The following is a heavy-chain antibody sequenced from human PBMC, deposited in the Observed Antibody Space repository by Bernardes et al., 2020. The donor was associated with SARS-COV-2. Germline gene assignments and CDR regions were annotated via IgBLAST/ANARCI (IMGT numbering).Heavy chain of an antibody. V-gene: IGHV3-48*03. CDR1: GFTFSSYE. D-gene: IGHD3-3*01. Sequence: GGSLRLSCAASGFTFSSYEMNWVRQAPGKGLEWVSYISSSCSTIYYADSVKGRFTISRDNAKNSLYLQMNSLRAEDTAVYYCARDRLGITIFGGVYYYGMDVWGQGTTVTVSS. CDR3: ARDRLGITIFGGVYYYGMDV. J-gene: IGHJ6*02. CDR2: ISSSCSTI.